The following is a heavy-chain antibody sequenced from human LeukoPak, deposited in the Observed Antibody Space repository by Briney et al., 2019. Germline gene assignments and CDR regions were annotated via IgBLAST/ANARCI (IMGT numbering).Heavy chain of an antibody. V-gene: IGHV3-15*05. J-gene: IGHJ4*02. CDR2: IKRKSDGGTT. CDR1: GLTFTNAW. D-gene: IGHD3-22*01. Sequence: PGGSLRLSCAASGLTFTNAWMSWVRQAPGKGLGWVGRIKRKSDGGTTDYAAPVKGRFTISRDDSKNTLYLQMNSLRAEDTALYYCAKDRTYYYDSSGYLDYWGQGTLVTVSS. CDR3: AKDRTYYYDSSGYLDY.